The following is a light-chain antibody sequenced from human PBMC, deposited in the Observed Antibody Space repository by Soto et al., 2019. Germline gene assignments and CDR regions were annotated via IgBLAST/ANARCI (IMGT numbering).Light chain of an antibody. Sequence: EIVMTQSPATLFVSPGERATLSCRASQSVSSSYLAWYQQKPGQAPRLLIYGASSRATGIPDRFSGSGSGTDFTLTISRLEPEDFAVYYCQQYGSSLWTFGQGTKVDNK. CDR1: QSVSSSY. CDR2: GAS. J-gene: IGKJ1*01. V-gene: IGKV3-20*01. CDR3: QQYGSSLWT.